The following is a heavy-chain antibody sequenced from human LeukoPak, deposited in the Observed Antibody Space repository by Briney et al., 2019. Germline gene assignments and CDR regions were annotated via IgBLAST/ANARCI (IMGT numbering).Heavy chain of an antibody. V-gene: IGHV1-8*01. Sequence: ASVKVSCKASGYTFTSYDITWVRQATGHGLKWMGWMNPNSGNTGYAQKFQGRVTMTRNTSISTAYMELSSLRSEDTAVYDCARGRRSLLWFGELSHRFDPWGQGTLVTVSS. D-gene: IGHD3-10*01. CDR3: ARGRRSLLWFGELSHRFDP. CDR1: GYTFTSYD. J-gene: IGHJ5*02. CDR2: MNPNSGNT.